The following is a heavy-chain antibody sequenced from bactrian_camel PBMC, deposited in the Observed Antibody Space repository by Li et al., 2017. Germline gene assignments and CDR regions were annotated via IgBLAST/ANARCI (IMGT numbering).Heavy chain of an antibody. CDR2: INSGGGST. CDR3: ANSRERYSDYVHVY. J-gene: IGHJ4*01. V-gene: IGHV3S31*01. Sequence: VQLVESGGGVVQPGGSLRLSCAASGFTFSSYAMFWVRQAPGKGLEWVSAINSGGGSTYYADSVKGRFTISRDNAKNTLYLHLNSLKTEDTAMYYCANSRERYSDYVHVYWGQGTQVTVS. D-gene: IGHD4*01. CDR1: GFTFSSYA.